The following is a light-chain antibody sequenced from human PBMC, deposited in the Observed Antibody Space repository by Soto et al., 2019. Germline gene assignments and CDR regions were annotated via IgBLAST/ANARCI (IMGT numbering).Light chain of an antibody. CDR1: ESVSTN. Sequence: EIEMTQSPATLSLAPGERVTLSCRASESVSTNLAWYQQKAGQAPRLLIYGASTRATGIPARFSGSGSGTEFTLTISSLQSEDFAVYYCQQYSIWQTFGQGTKVDI. CDR3: QQYSIWQT. CDR2: GAS. V-gene: IGKV3-15*01. J-gene: IGKJ1*01.